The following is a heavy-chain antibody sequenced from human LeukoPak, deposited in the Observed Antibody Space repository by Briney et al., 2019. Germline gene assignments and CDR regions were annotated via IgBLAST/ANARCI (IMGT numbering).Heavy chain of an antibody. CDR3: ARTRYYYNSRSYGAPYYFDY. CDR2: IYYSGST. Sequence: PSETLSLTCAVSGGSISSNSYYWGWIRQPPGKGLEWIGSIYYSGSTYYNPSLKSRVTISVDTSKNRFSLKLSSVTAADTAVYYCARTRYYYNSRSYGAPYYFDYWGQGTLVTVSS. V-gene: IGHV4-39*01. D-gene: IGHD3-10*01. CDR1: GGSISSNSYY. J-gene: IGHJ4*02.